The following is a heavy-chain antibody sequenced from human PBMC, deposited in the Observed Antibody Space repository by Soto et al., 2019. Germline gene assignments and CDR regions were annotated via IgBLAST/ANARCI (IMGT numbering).Heavy chain of an antibody. CDR3: ARDNGEWLRLRESDYYGMDF. CDR1: GGTFSSYA. Sequence: GASVKVSCKASGGTFSSYAISWVRQAPGQGLEWMGGIIPIFGTANYAQKFQGRVTITADESTSTAYMELSSLRSEDTAVYYCARDNGEWLRLRESDYYGMDFWGKGTTVTVSS. D-gene: IGHD5-12*01. J-gene: IGHJ6*04. CDR2: IIPIFGTA. V-gene: IGHV1-69*13.